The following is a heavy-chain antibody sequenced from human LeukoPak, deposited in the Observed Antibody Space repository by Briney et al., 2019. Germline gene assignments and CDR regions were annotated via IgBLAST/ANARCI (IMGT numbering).Heavy chain of an antibody. CDR2: IYYTGGT. D-gene: IGHD6-13*01. Sequence: SETLSLTCTVSGVSISNYYWSWIRQPPGKELEWIGYIYYTGGTNYNPSLKSRVTISIDTSKNQVSLRLNSVTAADTAVYYCAREGTSWDNWFDPWGQGTLVTVSS. CDR3: AREGTSWDNWFDP. V-gene: IGHV4-59*01. CDR1: GVSISNYY. J-gene: IGHJ5*02.